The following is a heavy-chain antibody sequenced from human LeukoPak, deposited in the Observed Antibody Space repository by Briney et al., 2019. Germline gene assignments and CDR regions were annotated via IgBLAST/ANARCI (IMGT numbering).Heavy chain of an antibody. Sequence: GGSLRLSCAVSGITLSNYGMSWVRQAPGKGLEWVAGLSGSGGGTNYADSVQGRFTISRNNPKNTLYLQMNSLRGEDTAVYYCARDLDFSVNVWGQGTTVIVSS. CDR3: ARDLDFSVNV. J-gene: IGHJ6*02. D-gene: IGHD3/OR15-3a*01. CDR1: GITLSNYG. V-gene: IGHV3-23*01. CDR2: LSGSGGGT.